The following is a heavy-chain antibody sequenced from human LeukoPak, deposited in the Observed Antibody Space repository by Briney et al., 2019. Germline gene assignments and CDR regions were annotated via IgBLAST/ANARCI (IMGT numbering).Heavy chain of an antibody. CDR1: GGSISSYY. CDR2: TYYSGST. D-gene: IGHD6-19*01. V-gene: IGHV4-59*01. Sequence: SETLSLTCTVSGGSISSYYWSWIRQPPGKGLEWIGYTYYSGSTNYNPSLKSRVTISVDTSKNQFSLKLSSVTAADTAVYYCARAVAVSYDYWGQGTLVTVSS. J-gene: IGHJ4*02. CDR3: ARAVAVSYDY.